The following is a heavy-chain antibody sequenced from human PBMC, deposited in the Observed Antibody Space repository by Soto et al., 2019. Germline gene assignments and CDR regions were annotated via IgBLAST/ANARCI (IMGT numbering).Heavy chain of an antibody. Sequence: AGGSLRLSCAASGFTFSSYAMSWVRQAPGKGLEWVSAISGSGGSTYYADSVKGRFTISRDNSKNTLYLQMNSLRAEDTAVYYCAKVIRLVGAPCDYWGQGTLVTVSS. V-gene: IGHV3-23*01. D-gene: IGHD1-26*01. CDR3: AKVIRLVGAPCDY. J-gene: IGHJ4*02. CDR2: ISGSGGST. CDR1: GFTFSSYA.